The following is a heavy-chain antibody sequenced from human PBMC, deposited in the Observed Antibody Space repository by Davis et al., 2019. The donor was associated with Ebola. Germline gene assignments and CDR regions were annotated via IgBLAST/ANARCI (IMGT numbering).Heavy chain of an antibody. V-gene: IGHV3-48*02. CDR1: GFTLSTSS. D-gene: IGHD7-27*01. CDR3: AKDSDTGEVDFGGLDI. J-gene: IGHJ3*02. Sequence: GESLKISCEASGFTLSTSSMNWVRQGPGKGLEWISYISSSPNTIFYADSVKGRFTISRDNARSFLYLQMNNLRDEDTALYYCAKDSDTGEVDFGGLDIWGQGTTVSVSS. CDR2: ISSSPNTI.